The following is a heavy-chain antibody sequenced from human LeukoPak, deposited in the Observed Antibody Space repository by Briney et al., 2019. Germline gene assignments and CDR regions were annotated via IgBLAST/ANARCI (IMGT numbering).Heavy chain of an antibody. Sequence: GGSLRLSCAASGFTFSDYYMNWIRQAPGKGLEWVSYISSSGGTIYYADSVKGRFTISRDNAKNSLYLQMNSLRAEDTAVYYRARGVSNGMDVWGQGTTVTVSS. V-gene: IGHV3-11*01. CDR1: GFTFSDYY. D-gene: IGHD3-10*01. CDR3: ARGVSNGMDV. J-gene: IGHJ6*02. CDR2: ISSSGGTI.